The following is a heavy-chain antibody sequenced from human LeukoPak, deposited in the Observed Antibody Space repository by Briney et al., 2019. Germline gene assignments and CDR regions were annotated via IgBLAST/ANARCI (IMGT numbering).Heavy chain of an antibody. CDR2: IRYDGSNK. CDR1: GFTFSSYS. CDR3: ARSYFGVVSPYYFDY. J-gene: IGHJ4*02. V-gene: IGHV3-30*02. Sequence: PGGSLRLSCAASGFTFSSYSMNWVRQAPGKGLEWVAFIRYDGSNKYYADSVKGRFTISRDNSKNTLYLQMNSLRAEDTAVYYCARSYFGVVSPYYFDYWGQGTLVTVSS. D-gene: IGHD3-3*01.